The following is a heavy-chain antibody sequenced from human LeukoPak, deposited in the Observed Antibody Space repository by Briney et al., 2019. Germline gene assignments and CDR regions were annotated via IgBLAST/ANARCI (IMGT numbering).Heavy chain of an antibody. J-gene: IGHJ4*02. V-gene: IGHV3-21*01. Sequence: GGSLRLSCAASGFTFSSYSMNWVRQAPGKGLEWVSSISSSSSYIYCADSVKGRFTISRDNAKNSLYLQMNSLRAEDTAVYYCARVGTLGFDYWGQGTLVTVSS. CDR3: ARVGTLGFDY. CDR2: ISSSSSYI. D-gene: IGHD1-14*01. CDR1: GFTFSSYS.